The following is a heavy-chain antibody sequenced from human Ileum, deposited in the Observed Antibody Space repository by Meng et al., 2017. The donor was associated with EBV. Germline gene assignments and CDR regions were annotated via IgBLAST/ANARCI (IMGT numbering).Heavy chain of an antibody. D-gene: IGHD4-23*01. Sequence: QLHLQEAGTGWVKPSQTLSLPCAVFGGSISSGGHSWSWIRQPPGKGLEWIGDIQHSGSTYYNPSLKSRVTISVDRSRNQFSLKLSSVTAADTAVYYCARAHPVVYFFDYWGQGTLVTVSS. V-gene: IGHV4-30-2*01. CDR1: GGSISSGGHS. CDR2: IQHSGST. CDR3: ARAHPVVYFFDY. J-gene: IGHJ4*02.